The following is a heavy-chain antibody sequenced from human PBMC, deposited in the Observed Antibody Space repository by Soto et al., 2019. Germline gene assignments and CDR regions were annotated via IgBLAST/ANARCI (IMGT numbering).Heavy chain of an antibody. CDR2: ISSSSSFI. J-gene: IGHJ4*02. CDR3: AGSSDDGRDN. D-gene: IGHD1-26*01. V-gene: IGHV3-21*01. CDR1: GFSLSDYS. Sequence: EVQLVESGGGLVKPGGSLRLSCAASGFSLSDYSMNWIRQAPGKGLEGVASISSSSSFIHYAESMKGRFTISRDNAKNSLYLQMNSLSAEDTAVYYCAGSSDDGRDNWGQGTLVTVSS.